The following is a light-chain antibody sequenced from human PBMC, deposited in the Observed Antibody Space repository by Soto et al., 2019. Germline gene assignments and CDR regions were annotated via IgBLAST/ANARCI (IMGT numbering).Light chain of an antibody. J-gene: IGKJ3*01. V-gene: IGKV3-11*01. Sequence: EVVLTQSPATLSLSPGERATLSCRASQSVSTYLAWYQQKPGQPPRLLIYGASIRATGTPARFSGSGSGTDFTLTISSLEPEDFAVYYCHQRSNWPPFTFGPGTKVEIK. CDR1: QSVSTY. CDR2: GAS. CDR3: HQRSNWPPFT.